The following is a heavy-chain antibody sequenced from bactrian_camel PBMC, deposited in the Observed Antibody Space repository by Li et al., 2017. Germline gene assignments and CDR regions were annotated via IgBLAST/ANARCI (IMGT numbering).Heavy chain of an antibody. J-gene: IGHJ4*01. CDR2: ISGGGSIT. D-gene: IGHD2*01. Sequence: QLVESGGGSVQTGGSLGLSCAASKFTAIFSCMAWFRQAPGKEREGVAAISGGGSITYYTDSVKGRFSISQDNAENTVYLQMNNLKPDDTGMYYCAAADCVVVPWRTPLTENYDYWGQGTQVTVS. CDR3: AAADCVVVPWRTPLTENYDY. CDR1: KFTAIFSC. V-gene: IGHV3S25*01.